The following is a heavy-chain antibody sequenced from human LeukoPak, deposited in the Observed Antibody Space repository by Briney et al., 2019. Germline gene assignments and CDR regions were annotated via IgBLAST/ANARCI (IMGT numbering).Heavy chain of an antibody. Sequence: ASMTVSFKASGYTFTDYYMHWVRQAPGQRRAGMGWINPNSGGTNYLQKFQGRVTMTRDTSNSTAYMELSRLRSDGTVLYYCARDRFRVVPASIPDYWGQGTLVTVSS. J-gene: IGHJ4*02. CDR2: INPNSGGT. CDR1: GYTFTDYY. CDR3: ARDRFRVVPASIPDY. V-gene: IGHV1-2*02. D-gene: IGHD2-2*02.